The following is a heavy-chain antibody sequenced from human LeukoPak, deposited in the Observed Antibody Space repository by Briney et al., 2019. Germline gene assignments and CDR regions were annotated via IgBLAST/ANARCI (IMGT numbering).Heavy chain of an antibody. V-gene: IGHV4-59*13. CDR1: GGPIRSYY. CDR3: ARNPVPTVTTIYYYMDV. Sequence: SQTLSLNCTVSGGPIRSYYWSWIRKSPGTGLEWNGYVYYSGSTNYNPSLKSRVTISVDTSMNQSSLKLTSVTAADTAVYYCARNPVPTVTTIYYYMDVWGKGTTVTVSS. CDR2: VYYSGST. D-gene: IGHD4-11*01. J-gene: IGHJ6*03.